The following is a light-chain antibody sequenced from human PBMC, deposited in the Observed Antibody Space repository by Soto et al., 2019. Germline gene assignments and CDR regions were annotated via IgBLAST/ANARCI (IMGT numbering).Light chain of an antibody. Sequence: QSALTQPPSASGSPGQSVTISCTGTSSDVGGYNYVSWFQQHPGKAPKLMIYEVIKRPSGVPDRFSGSKSGNTASLTVSGLQAEDEADYYCSSYAGGFVVFGGGTQLTVL. V-gene: IGLV2-8*01. CDR1: SSDVGGYNY. CDR3: SSYAGGFVV. J-gene: IGLJ2*01. CDR2: EVI.